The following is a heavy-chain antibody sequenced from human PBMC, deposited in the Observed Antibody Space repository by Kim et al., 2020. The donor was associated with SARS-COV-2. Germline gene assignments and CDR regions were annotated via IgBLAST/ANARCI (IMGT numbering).Heavy chain of an antibody. CDR3: ARGMVFGELGYYYGMDV. D-gene: IGHD3-10*01. V-gene: IGHV3-13*01. J-gene: IGHJ6*02. Sequence: GGSLRLSCAASGFTFSSYDMHWVRQATGKGLEWVSAIGTAGDTYYPGSVKGRFTISRENAKNSLYLQMNSLRAGDTAVYYCARGMVFGELGYYYGMDVWGQGTTVTVSS. CDR1: GFTFSSYD. CDR2: IGTAGDT.